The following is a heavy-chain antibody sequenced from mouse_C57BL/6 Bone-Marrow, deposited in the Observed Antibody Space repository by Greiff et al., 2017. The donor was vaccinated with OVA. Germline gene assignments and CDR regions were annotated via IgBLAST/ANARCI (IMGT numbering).Heavy chain of an antibody. CDR1: GYTFTSYW. J-gene: IGHJ3*01. D-gene: IGHD1-1*01. CDR2: IHPNSGST. Sequence: QVQLQQSGAELVKPGASVKLSCKASGYTFTSYWMHWVKQRPGQGLEWIGIIHPNSGSTNYNEKFKSKATLTVDKSSSTAYMQLSSLTSEDSAVYYCASPLITTVVPFAYWGQGTLVTVSA. CDR3: ASPLITTVVPFAY. V-gene: IGHV1-64*01.